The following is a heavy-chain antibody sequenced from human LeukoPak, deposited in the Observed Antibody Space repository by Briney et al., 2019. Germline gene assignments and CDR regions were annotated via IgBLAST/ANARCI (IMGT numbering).Heavy chain of an antibody. CDR3: ARDSARGYGSGSRVDY. CDR1: GDSVSGTSAA. Sequence: SQTLSLTCAISGDSVSGTSAAWNWIRQSPSGGLEWLGRTYYRSKWSNDYAISVRSRITINRDTSKNQFALQLNSVTPEDTAVYYCARDSARGYGSGSRVDYWGQGTLVTVSS. V-gene: IGHV6-1*01. J-gene: IGHJ4*02. CDR2: TYYRSKWSN. D-gene: IGHD3-10*01.